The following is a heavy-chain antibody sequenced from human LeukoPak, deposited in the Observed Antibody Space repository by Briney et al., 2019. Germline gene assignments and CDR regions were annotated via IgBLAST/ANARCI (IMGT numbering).Heavy chain of an antibody. CDR3: ARDLLTYYDFWSPYPWDYYFDY. D-gene: IGHD3-3*01. CDR1: GYTFTSYG. V-gene: IGHV1-18*01. Sequence: ASVKVSCKASGYTFTSYGISWVRQAPGQGLEWMGWISAYNGNTNYAQKLQGRVTMTTDTSTSTAYMELRSLRSDDTAVYYRARDLLTYYDFWSPYPWDYYFDYWGQGTLVTVSS. CDR2: ISAYNGNT. J-gene: IGHJ4*02.